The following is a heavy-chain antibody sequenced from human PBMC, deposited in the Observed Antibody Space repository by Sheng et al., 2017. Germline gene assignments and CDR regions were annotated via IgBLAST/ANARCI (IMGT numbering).Heavy chain of an antibody. J-gene: IGHJ4*02. CDR2: IIPIFGTA. Sequence: QVQLVQSGAEVKKPGSSVKVSCKASGGTFSSYAISWVRQAPGQGLEWMGGIIPIFGTANYAQKFQGRVTITADESTSTAYMELSSLRSEDTAVYYCARDKKGYDILTGYYGGWVSWGQGTLVTVSS. V-gene: IGHV1-69*13. CDR1: GGTFSSYA. D-gene: IGHD3-9*01. CDR3: ARDKKGYDILTGYYGGWVS.